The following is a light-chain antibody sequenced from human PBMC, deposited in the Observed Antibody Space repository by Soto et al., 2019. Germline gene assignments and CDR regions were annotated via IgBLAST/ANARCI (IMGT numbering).Light chain of an antibody. Sequence: DIQMTQSPSSLSASVGDRVSITCRASQTIIRYLSWYQQKPGKAPKLLISAASSLQSGVSSRFNGSRSGTDFTLTISSRQSDDFATYYCQQTYSTPWTFGLGTKVEMK. CDR3: QQTYSTPWT. J-gene: IGKJ1*01. CDR2: AAS. V-gene: IGKV1-39*01. CDR1: QTIIRY.